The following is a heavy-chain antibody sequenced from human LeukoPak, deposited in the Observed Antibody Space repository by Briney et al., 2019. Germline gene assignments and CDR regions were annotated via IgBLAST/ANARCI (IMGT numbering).Heavy chain of an antibody. CDR2: IYYSGST. V-gene: IGHV4-59*01. CDR3: AGGGDSGGYYYPMFDY. D-gene: IGHD3-22*01. CDR1: GGSISSYY. Sequence: SETLSLTCTVSGGSISSYYWSWLRQPPGKGLEWIGYIYYSGSTNYNPSLKSRVTISVDTSKNQFSLKLSSVTAADTAVYYCAGGGDSGGYYYPMFDYWGQGTLVTVSS. J-gene: IGHJ4*02.